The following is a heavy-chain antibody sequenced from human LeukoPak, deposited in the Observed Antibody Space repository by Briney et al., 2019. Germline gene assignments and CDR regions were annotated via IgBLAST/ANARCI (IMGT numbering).Heavy chain of an antibody. CDR2: INHSGST. D-gene: IGHD1-20*01. CDR3: ARVQGMLLRYNWNFDY. CDR1: GGSFSGYY. V-gene: IGHV4-34*01. Sequence: SETLSLTCAVYGGSFSGYYWSWIRQPPGKGLEWIGEINHSGSTNYNPSLKSRVTISVDTSKNQFSLKLSSVTAADTAVYYCARVQGMLLRYNWNFDYWGQGTLVTVSP. J-gene: IGHJ4*02.